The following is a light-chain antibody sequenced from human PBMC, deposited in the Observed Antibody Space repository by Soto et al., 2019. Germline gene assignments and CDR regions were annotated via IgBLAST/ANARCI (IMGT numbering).Light chain of an antibody. CDR3: AAWDDSLTGVV. Sequence: QLVLTQPPSASGTPGQRVTISCSGSSSNIGSNSVNWYQQLPKTAPKLLIYSDNQRPSGVPDRFSGSKSGTSASLAINGLQSEDEADYYCAAWDDSLTGVVFGGGTKLTVL. CDR2: SDN. J-gene: IGLJ2*01. V-gene: IGLV1-44*01. CDR1: SSNIGSNS.